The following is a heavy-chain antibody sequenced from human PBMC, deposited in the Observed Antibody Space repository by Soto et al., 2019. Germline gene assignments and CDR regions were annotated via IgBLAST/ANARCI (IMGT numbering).Heavy chain of an antibody. Sequence: GGSLRLSCAASGFTVSSNYMSWVRQAPGKGLEWVSVIYSGGSTYYADSVKGRFTISRHNSKNTLYLQMNSLRAEDTAVYYCARTKYSSSWYYYYYYMDVWGKGTTVTVSS. D-gene: IGHD6-13*01. J-gene: IGHJ6*03. CDR2: IYSGGST. CDR1: GFTVSSNY. CDR3: ARTKYSSSWYYYYYYMDV. V-gene: IGHV3-53*04.